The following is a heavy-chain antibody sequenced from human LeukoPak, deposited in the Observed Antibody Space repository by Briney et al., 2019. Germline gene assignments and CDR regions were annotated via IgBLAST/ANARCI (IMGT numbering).Heavy chain of an antibody. Sequence: GGSLRLSCAASGFTFDDYAKHWVRQAPGKGLEWVSGISWNSGSIGYADSVKGRFTISRDNSKNTLYLQMNSLRAEDTAVYYCARLGRSRWYFDYWGQGTLVTVSS. CDR2: ISWNSGSI. V-gene: IGHV3-9*01. CDR1: GFTFDDYA. J-gene: IGHJ4*02. D-gene: IGHD3-10*01. CDR3: ARLGRSRWYFDY.